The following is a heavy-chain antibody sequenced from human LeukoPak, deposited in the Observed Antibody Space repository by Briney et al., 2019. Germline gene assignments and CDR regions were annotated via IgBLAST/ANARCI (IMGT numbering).Heavy chain of an antibody. V-gene: IGHV3-30*03. CDR2: ITYDGSNK. Sequence: PGESLRLTCAAYGFTFSTYGMHWVRQAPGKGLEWVAVITYDGSNKYYADSVKGRFTICRDNYKNTLSLQMNSLRAEDTAVYYCARRTRGSWVDYWGQGTLVTVSS. D-gene: IGHD1-26*01. CDR3: ARRTRGSWVDY. J-gene: IGHJ4*02. CDR1: GFTFSTYG.